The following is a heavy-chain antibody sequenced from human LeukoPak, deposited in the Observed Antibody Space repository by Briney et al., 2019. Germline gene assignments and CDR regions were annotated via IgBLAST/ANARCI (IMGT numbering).Heavy chain of an antibody. D-gene: IGHD6-6*01. J-gene: IGHJ4*02. V-gene: IGHV4-34*01. CDR2: INHSGST. CDR1: GGSFSGYY. CDR3: ARGTKQLVRYYFDY. Sequence: SETLSLTCAVYGGSFSGYYWSWIRQPPGKGLEWIGEINHSGSTNYNPSLKSRVTISVDTSKNQFSLKLSSVTAADTAVYYCARGTKQLVRYYFDYWGQGTLVTVSS.